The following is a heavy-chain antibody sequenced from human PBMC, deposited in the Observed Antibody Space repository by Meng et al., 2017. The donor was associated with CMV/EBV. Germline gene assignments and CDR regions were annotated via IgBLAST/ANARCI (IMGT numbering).Heavy chain of an antibody. CDR3: ARGGIAARRGMDV. CDR1: GFTFDDYG. Sequence: ESLKISCVASGFTFDDYGMSWVRQAPGKGLEWVSGINWNGGSTGYADSVKGRFTISRDNAKNSLYLQMNSLRAEDTALYYCARGGIAARRGMDVWGQGTTVTVSS. D-gene: IGHD6-6*01. J-gene: IGHJ6*02. CDR2: INWNGGST. V-gene: IGHV3-20*04.